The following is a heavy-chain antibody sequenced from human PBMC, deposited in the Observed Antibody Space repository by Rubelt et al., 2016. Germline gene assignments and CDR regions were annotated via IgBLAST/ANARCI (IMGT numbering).Heavy chain of an antibody. CDR2: MNPNSGNT. Sequence: GLEWMGWMNPNSGNTGYAQKFQGRVTMTRNTSISTAYMELSSLRSEDTAVYYCASSPGCYCSSTSCYAGGDCPLGMDVWGQGTTVTVSS. V-gene: IGHV1-8*01. CDR3: ASSPGCYCSSTSCYAGGDCPLGMDV. J-gene: IGHJ6*02. D-gene: IGHD2-2*01.